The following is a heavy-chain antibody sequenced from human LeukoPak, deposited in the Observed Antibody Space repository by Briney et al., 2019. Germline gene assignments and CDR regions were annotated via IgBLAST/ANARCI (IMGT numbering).Heavy chain of an antibody. CDR3: ARDLVSYDFWSGYSNFDY. D-gene: IGHD3-3*01. V-gene: IGHV1-46*01. CDR2: INPSGGST. J-gene: IGHJ4*02. Sequence: GASVKVSCKASGYTFTSYYMHWVRQAPGQGLEWMGIINPSGGSTSYAQKFQGRVTMTRDTSTSTVYMELSSLRSEDTAVYYCARDLVSYDFWSGYSNFDYWGQGTLVTVSS. CDR1: GYTFTSYY.